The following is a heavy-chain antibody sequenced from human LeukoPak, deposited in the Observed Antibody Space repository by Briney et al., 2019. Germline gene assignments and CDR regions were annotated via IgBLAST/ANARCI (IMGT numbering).Heavy chain of an antibody. CDR2: INSDGSST. J-gene: IGHJ6*02. CDR1: GFTFSSYW. Sequence: PGGSLRLSCAASGFTFSSYWMHWVRQAPGKGLVWVSRINSDGSSTSYADSVKGRFTISRDNAKNTLYLQMNSLRAEDTAVYYCARNHYYYYYGMDVWGQGTTVTVSS. CDR3: ARNHYYYYYGMDV. V-gene: IGHV3-74*01.